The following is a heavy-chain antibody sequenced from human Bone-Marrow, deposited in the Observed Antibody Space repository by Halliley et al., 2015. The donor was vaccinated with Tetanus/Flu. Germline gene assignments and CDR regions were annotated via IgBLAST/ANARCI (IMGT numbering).Heavy chain of an antibody. CDR2: IRQRGSM. CDR3: ARLRGENYFFDL. V-gene: IGHV4-39*01. J-gene: IGHJ4*02. Sequence: LGCIGCIRQRGSMSPPPSLKCRVTMSGDTSKNQFSLRLRSVAAGDTAVYYWARLRGENYFFDLWGQGTLVIVSS. D-gene: IGHD3-10*01.